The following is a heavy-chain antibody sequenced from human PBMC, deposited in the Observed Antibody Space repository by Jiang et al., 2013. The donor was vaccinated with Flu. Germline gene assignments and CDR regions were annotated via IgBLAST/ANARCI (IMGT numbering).Heavy chain of an antibody. J-gene: IGHJ4*02. CDR2: IYSGGST. D-gene: IGHD6-13*01. CDR1: GFTVSSNY. CDR3: ARGSLGGVTSGYSNY. V-gene: IGHV3-53*04. Sequence: QLLESGGGLVQPGGSLRLSCAASGFTVSSNYMSWVRQAPGKGLEWVSVIYSGGSTYYADSVKGRFTISRHNSKNTLYLQMNSLRAEDTAVYYCARGSLGGVTSGYSNYWGQGTLVTVSS.